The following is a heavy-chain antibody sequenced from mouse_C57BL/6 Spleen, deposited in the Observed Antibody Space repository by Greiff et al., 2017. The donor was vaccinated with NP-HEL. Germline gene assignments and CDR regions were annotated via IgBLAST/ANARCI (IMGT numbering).Heavy chain of an antibody. V-gene: IGHV1-26*01. J-gene: IGHJ4*01. CDR3: ARSKELRFEGMDY. CDR1: GFTFTDYY. CDR2: INTNNGCT. Sequence: EVQLLQSGPELVKPGASVKISCKASGFTFTDYYMYWVKQSHGKSLEWIGDINTNNGCTSYNQKFKGKATLTIDKTSSTAYMELRNLTSEYSTVYYCARSKELRFEGMDYWGQGTSVTVSS. D-gene: IGHD1-1*01.